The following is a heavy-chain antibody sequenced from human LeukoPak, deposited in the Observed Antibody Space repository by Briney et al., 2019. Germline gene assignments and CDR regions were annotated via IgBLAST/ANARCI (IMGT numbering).Heavy chain of an antibody. CDR3: ARQTWIPLWGLRGYYFDY. Sequence: SETLSLTCAVDGGSFSGYYWSWIRQPPGKGLEWIGEINHSGSTNHNPSLKSRVTISVDTSKNQFSLKLSSVTAADTAVYYCARQTWIPLWGLRGYYFDYWGQGTLVTVSS. CDR1: GGSFSGYY. D-gene: IGHD5-18*01. V-gene: IGHV4-34*01. CDR2: INHSGST. J-gene: IGHJ4*02.